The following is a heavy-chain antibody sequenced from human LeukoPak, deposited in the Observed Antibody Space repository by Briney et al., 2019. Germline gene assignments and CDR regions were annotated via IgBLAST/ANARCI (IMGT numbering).Heavy chain of an antibody. V-gene: IGHV4-59*01. Sequence: SETLSLTCTISGGSISSYYWSWIRQPPGKGLEWIGYIYYGGSTNYNPSLKSRVTISVDTSKNQFSLKLSSVTAADTAVYYCASYRGGDCYKLQRNAFDIWGQGTMVTVSS. CDR1: GGSISSYY. CDR3: ASYRGGDCYKLQRNAFDI. CDR2: IYYGGST. J-gene: IGHJ3*02. D-gene: IGHD2-21*02.